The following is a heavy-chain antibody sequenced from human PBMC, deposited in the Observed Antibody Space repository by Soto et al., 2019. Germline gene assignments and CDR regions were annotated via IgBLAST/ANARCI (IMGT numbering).Heavy chain of an antibody. J-gene: IGHJ4*02. D-gene: IGHD3-16*02. V-gene: IGHV3-74*01. CDR3: VRYPRSVGGTYRPDY. CDR1: GFTFSSYW. CDR2: INIDGSIT. Sequence: EVQLVESGGGLVQPGGSLRLSCAASGFTFSSYWMHWVRQVPEKGLVWVSRINIDGSITNYADAVKGRFTISRDNVKNTLYLQMNSLRAEDTAVYYCVRYPRSVGGTYRPDYWGQGTLVTVSS.